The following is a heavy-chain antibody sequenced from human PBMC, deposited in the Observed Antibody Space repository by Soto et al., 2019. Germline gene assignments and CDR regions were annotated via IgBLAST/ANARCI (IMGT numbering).Heavy chain of an antibody. J-gene: IGHJ5*02. CDR3: AKGMNTEYSSTAGPHWVDP. Sequence: LRLSCAASGFTFSSYGMHWVRQAPGKGLEWVAVISYDGSNKYYADSVKGRFTISRDNSKNTLYLQMNSLRAEDTAVYYCAKGMNTEYSSTAGPHWVDPWGQGTLVTVS. CDR1: GFTFSSYG. CDR2: ISYDGSNK. D-gene: IGHD6-6*01. V-gene: IGHV3-30*18.